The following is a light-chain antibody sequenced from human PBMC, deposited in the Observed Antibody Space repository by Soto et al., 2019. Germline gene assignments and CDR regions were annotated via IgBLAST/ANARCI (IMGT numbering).Light chain of an antibody. CDR3: AAWDDSLNGAV. CDR1: SSNNGSNT. CDR2: SNN. J-gene: IGLJ7*01. V-gene: IGLV1-44*01. Sequence: QSVLTQPPSASGTPGQRVTISCSGSSSNNGSNTVNWYQQLPGTAPKLLIYSNNQRPSGVPARFSGSKSGTSASRAISGLQSEDEADYYCAAWDDSLNGAVFGGGTQLTVL.